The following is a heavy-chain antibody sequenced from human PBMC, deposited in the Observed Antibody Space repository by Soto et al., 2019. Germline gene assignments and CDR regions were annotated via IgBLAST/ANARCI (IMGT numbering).Heavy chain of an antibody. J-gene: IGHJ6*02. CDR3: ARQGSNEYYYYGMDV. CDR1: GGTFSSYA. V-gene: IGHV1-69*12. Sequence: QVQLVQSGAEVKKPGSSVKLSCKASGGTFSSYAINRVRQAPGQGLEWMGGIIRIFGTPDYAQRFQGRVTITADESTSTAYMELSSLRSEDTAVYYCARQGSNEYYYYGMDVWGQGTTVTFTS. CDR2: IIRIFGTP. D-gene: IGHD3-10*01.